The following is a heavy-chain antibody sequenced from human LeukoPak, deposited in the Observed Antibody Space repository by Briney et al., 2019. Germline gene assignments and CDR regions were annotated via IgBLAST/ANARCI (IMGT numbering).Heavy chain of an antibody. CDR2: IIPIFGTA. Sequence: SVKVSCKASGGTFSSYAISWVRQAPGQGLEWMGGIIPIFGTANYAQKFQGRVTITADESTSTAYMELSSLRSEDTAVYYCARGAPQSSPYYYYYMDVWGKGTTVTVSS. V-gene: IGHV1-69*01. J-gene: IGHJ6*03. CDR1: GGTFSSYA. CDR3: ARGAPQSSPYYYYYMDV.